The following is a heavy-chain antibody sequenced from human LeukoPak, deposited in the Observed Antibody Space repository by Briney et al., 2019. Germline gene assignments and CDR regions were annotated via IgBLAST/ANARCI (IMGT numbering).Heavy chain of an antibody. CDR2: IWYDGSNK. Sequence: PGRSLRLSCAASGFTFSSYGMHWVRQAPGKGLEWVAVIWYDGSNKYYADSVKGRFTISRDNSENTLYLQMNSLRAEDTAVYYCARDVIAAASYYYYGMDVWGQGATVTVSS. CDR3: ARDVIAAASYYYYGMDV. V-gene: IGHV3-33*01. J-gene: IGHJ6*02. D-gene: IGHD6-13*01. CDR1: GFTFSSYG.